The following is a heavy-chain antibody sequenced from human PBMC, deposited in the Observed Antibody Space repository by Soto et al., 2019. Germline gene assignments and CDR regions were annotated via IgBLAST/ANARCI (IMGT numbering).Heavy chain of an antibody. CDR3: ARVTMVIRDSDHFGVDV. D-gene: IGHD4-17*01. J-gene: IGHJ6*02. V-gene: IGHV4-38-2*02. Sequence: PSETLSLTCLVSGFPISSTYSWGWIRQPPGKGLEWIGSISHSGTTSYSPSLTSRVSISVDTSKNQVSLKLTSVTAADTAVYFCARVTMVIRDSDHFGVDVWGHGTTLTVSS. CDR1: GFPISSTYS. CDR2: ISHSGTT.